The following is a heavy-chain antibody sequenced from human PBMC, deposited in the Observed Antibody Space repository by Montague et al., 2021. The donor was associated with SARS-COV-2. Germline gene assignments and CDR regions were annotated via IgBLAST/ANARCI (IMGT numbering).Heavy chain of an antibody. V-gene: IGHV4-39*07. Sequence: SETLSLTCTVSGGSISSSSYYWGWIRQPPGKGLEWIGSIYYSGSTYYNPSLKSRVTISVDTSKNHFSLKLSSVTAADTAVYYCARDKAEYIVVVPAVPLAYGMDVWGQGTTVTVSS. D-gene: IGHD2-2*01. CDR2: IYYSGST. J-gene: IGHJ6*02. CDR1: GGSISSSSYY. CDR3: ARDKAEYIVVVPAVPLAYGMDV.